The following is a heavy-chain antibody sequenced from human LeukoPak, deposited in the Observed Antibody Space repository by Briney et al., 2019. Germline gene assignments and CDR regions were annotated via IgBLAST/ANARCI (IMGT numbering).Heavy chain of an antibody. J-gene: IGHJ4*02. CDR1: GFSFSNAW. V-gene: IGHV3-15*07. Sequence: MPGGFLRLSCAVSGFSFSNAWMNWVRQAPGKGLEWVGRIKSKTNGGTTDYAAPVKGRFTISRDDSKNTLYLQMNSLKAEDTAVYYCTTNYYGSGNFDYWGQGTLVTVSS. CDR2: IKSKTNGGTT. D-gene: IGHD3-10*01. CDR3: TTNYYGSGNFDY.